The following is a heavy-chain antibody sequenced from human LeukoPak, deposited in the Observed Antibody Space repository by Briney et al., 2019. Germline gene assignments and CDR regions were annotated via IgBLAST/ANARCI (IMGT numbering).Heavy chain of an antibody. V-gene: IGHV3-64D*08. D-gene: IGHD1-26*01. Sequence: GGSLRLSCSASGFTFSTNSMHWVRQAPGKGLEFVSAITSNGGSTYYADSVKGRFTISRDNSKNTLYLQMSSLRAEDTAVYYCVTVGMTSIWSYLQFDPRGQGTLVSVSS. CDR2: ITSNGGST. J-gene: IGHJ5*02. CDR1: GFTFSTNS. CDR3: VTVGMTSIWSYLQFDP.